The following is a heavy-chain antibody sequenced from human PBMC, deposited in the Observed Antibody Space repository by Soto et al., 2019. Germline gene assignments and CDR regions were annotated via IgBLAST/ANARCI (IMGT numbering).Heavy chain of an antibody. CDR2: IYPGDSDT. D-gene: IGHD2-2*01. J-gene: IGHJ5*02. V-gene: IGHV5-51*01. CDR1: GYSFTSYW. Sequence: GESLKISCKGSGYSFTSYWIGWVRQMPGKGLEWMGIIYPGDSDTRYSPSFQGQVTISADKSISTAYLQWSSLKASDTAMYYCARLNSGSTSPYGWFDPWGQGTLVTVSS. CDR3: ARLNSGSTSPYGWFDP.